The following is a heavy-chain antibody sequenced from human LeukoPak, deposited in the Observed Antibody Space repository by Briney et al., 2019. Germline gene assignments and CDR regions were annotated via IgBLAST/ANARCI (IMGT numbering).Heavy chain of an antibody. CDR1: GYTFTGYY. D-gene: IGHD4-17*01. CDR2: INPNSGGT. CDR3: ASGTGDYALNFDY. V-gene: IGHV1-2*06. Sequence: GASVKVSCKASGYTFTGYYMHWVRQAPGQGLEWMGRINPNSGGTNYAQKFQGRVTMTRDTSTSTVYMELSSLRSEDTAVYYCASGTGDYALNFDYWGQGTLVTVSS. J-gene: IGHJ4*02.